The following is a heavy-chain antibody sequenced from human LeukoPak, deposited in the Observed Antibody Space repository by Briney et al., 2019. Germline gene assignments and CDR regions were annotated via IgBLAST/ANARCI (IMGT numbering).Heavy chain of an antibody. Sequence: GASVKVSCKVSGDTLSELTMHWVRQAPGKGLEWMGGFDPGAGEILYAQQFQGRVTMTVDTSTDTAYMELTSLQSDDSGVYFCAAGGISSLLDYWGQGTLVTVSS. CDR1: GDTLSELT. D-gene: IGHD2/OR15-2a*01. CDR3: AAGGISSLLDY. CDR2: FDPGAGEI. J-gene: IGHJ4*02. V-gene: IGHV1-24*01.